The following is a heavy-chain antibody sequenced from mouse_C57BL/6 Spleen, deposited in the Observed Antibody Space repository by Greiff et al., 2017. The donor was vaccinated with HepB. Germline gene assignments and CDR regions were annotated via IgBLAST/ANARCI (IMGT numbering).Heavy chain of an antibody. D-gene: IGHD1-1*01. V-gene: IGHV1-80*01. CDR2: IYPGDGDT. CDR3: ARYMITTVYFDY. Sequence: VQLQQSGAELVKPGASVKISCKASGYAFSSYWMNWVKQRPGKGLEWIGQIYPGDGDTNYNGKFKGKATLTADKSSSTAYMQLSSLTSEDSAVYFCARYMITTVYFDYWGQGTTLTVSS. J-gene: IGHJ2*01. CDR1: GYAFSSYW.